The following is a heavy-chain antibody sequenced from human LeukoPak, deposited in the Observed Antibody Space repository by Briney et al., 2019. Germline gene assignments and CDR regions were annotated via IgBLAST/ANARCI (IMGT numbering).Heavy chain of an antibody. CDR3: ARRHNDSSGYKGALDI. D-gene: IGHD3-22*01. Sequence: PGGSLRLSCAASGFTLSTYWMHWVRQGPGKGLVWVARINSDGSSTSYAESVKGRFTISRDNAKNTLYLQMNNLRAEDTAVYYCARRHNDSSGYKGALDIWGQGTMATVSS. CDR2: INSDGSST. V-gene: IGHV3-74*01. CDR1: GFTLSTYW. J-gene: IGHJ3*02.